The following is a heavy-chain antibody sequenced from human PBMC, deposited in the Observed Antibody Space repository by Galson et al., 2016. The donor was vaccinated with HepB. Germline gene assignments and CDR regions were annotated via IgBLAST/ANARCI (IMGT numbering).Heavy chain of an antibody. D-gene: IGHD2-15*01. CDR3: ARGPPVVFSYWYFDL. CDR1: GGSFSRYS. Sequence: SETLSLTCAVDGGSFSRYSWNWIRQTPGKGLEWIGQINHRGSTNYNPSLKSRLTISVDTSKNQFTLKLFSVTAADTAVYYCARGPPVVFSYWYFDLWGRGTLVTVSS. V-gene: IGHV4-34*01. J-gene: IGHJ2*01. CDR2: INHRGST.